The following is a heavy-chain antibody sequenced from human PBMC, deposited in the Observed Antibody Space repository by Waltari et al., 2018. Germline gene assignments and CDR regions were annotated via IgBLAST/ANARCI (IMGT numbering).Heavy chain of an antibody. CDR3: ARVHSGSHGWFDP. Sequence: QLHLQASGPGLVKPSETPSLTCTGPGYSFSSGSYWGCVRQAPGKGLEWIGCIYHSGSTYYNPSLKSRVTISVDTSKNQFSLKLSSVTAADTAVYYCARVHSGSHGWFDPWGQGTLVTVSS. J-gene: IGHJ5*02. V-gene: IGHV4-38-2*02. D-gene: IGHD1-26*01. CDR2: IYHSGST. CDR1: GYSFSSGSY.